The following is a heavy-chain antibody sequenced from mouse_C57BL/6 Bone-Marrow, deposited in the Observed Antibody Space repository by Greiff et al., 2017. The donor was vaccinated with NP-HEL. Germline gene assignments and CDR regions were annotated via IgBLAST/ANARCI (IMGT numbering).Heavy chain of an antibody. J-gene: IGHJ1*03. CDR1: GYTFTSYW. Sequence: QVQLQQPGAELVRPGSSVKLSCKASGYTFTSYWMHWVKQRPIQGLEWIGNIDPSDSETHYNQKFKDKATLTVDKSSSTAYMQLSSLTSEDSAVYYCAWVYYYGSSYPYWYFDVWGTGTTVTVSS. CDR3: AWVYYYGSSYPYWYFDV. V-gene: IGHV1-52*01. CDR2: IDPSDSET. D-gene: IGHD1-1*01.